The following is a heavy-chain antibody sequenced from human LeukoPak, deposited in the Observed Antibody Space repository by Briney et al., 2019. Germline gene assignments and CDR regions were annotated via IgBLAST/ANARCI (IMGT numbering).Heavy chain of an antibody. J-gene: IGHJ4*02. D-gene: IGHD6-6*01. CDR3: ARVKWEAARPYFDY. Sequence: SETLSLTCTVSGGSISSSSYYWGWIRQPPGKGLEWIGSIYYSGSTYYNPSLKSRVTISVDTSKNQFSLKLSSVTAADTAVYYCARVKWEAARPYFDYWGQGTLVTVSS. CDR2: IYYSGST. CDR1: GGSISSSSYY. V-gene: IGHV4-39*07.